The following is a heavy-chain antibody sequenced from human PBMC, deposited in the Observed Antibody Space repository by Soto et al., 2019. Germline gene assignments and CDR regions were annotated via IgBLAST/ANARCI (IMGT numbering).Heavy chain of an antibody. CDR2: ISGSGGST. CDR3: AKDTPQGSTSSYYYYYGMDV. Sequence: GGSLRLSCAASEFTFSNYAMSWVRQAPGKGLEWVSAISGSGGSTYYADSVKGRFTISRDNSKNTLYLQMNSLRAEDTAVYYCAKDTPQGSTSSYYYYYGMDVWGQGTTVTVSS. CDR1: EFTFSNYA. V-gene: IGHV3-23*01. J-gene: IGHJ6*02. D-gene: IGHD2-2*01.